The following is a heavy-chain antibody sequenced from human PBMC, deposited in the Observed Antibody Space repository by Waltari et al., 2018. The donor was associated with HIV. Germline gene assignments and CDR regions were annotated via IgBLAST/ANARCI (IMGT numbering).Heavy chain of an antibody. V-gene: IGHV4-59*01. Sequence: QVQLQVSGPGLVKPSETLSLTCTVAGGSISSSSWSWLRQPPGKGLEWIGYIYYSGSTNYNPSLKSRVTISVDTSKNQFSLKLSSVTAADPAVDYCARDGRYSGYDHGMDVWGQGTTVTVSS. D-gene: IGHD5-12*01. J-gene: IGHJ6*02. CDR2: IYYSGST. CDR1: GGSISSSS. CDR3: ARDGRYSGYDHGMDV.